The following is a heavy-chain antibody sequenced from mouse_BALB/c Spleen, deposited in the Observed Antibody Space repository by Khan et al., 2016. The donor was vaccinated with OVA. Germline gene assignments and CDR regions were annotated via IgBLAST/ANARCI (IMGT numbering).Heavy chain of an antibody. CDR1: GYAFTNYL. V-gene: IGHV1-54*01. CDR2: INPGSGGT. J-gene: IGHJ3*01. CDR3: TRGGFGGFAY. Sequence: VQLQQSGAELVRPGTSVKVSCKASGYAFTNYLIEWVKQRPGQGLEWIGVINPGSGGTNYNEKFKGKATLTADKSSSTAYMQLSSLPSDCSVFFFCTRGGFGGFAYWGQGTLVTVSA. D-gene: IGHD1-1*02.